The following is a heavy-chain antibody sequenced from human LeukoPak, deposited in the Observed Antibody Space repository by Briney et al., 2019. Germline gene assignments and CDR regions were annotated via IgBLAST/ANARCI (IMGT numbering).Heavy chain of an antibody. V-gene: IGHV4-39*01. D-gene: IGHD3-22*01. Sequence: PSETLSLTCTVSGGSISSSSYYWGWIRQPPGKGLEWIGSIYYSGSTYYNPSLKSRVTISVDTSKNQFSLKLSSVTAADTAVYYCARHLTKVYDSSGYEDYWGQGTQVTVSS. CDR3: ARHLTKVYDSSGYEDY. CDR2: IYYSGST. J-gene: IGHJ4*02. CDR1: GGSISSSSYY.